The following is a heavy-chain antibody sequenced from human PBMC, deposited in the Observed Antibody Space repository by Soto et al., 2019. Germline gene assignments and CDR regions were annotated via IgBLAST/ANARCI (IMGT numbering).Heavy chain of an antibody. V-gene: IGHV1-24*01. CDR1: GYTLTELS. D-gene: IGHD4-17*01. Sequence: ASVKVSCKVSGYTLTELSMHWVRQAPGKGLEWMGGFDPEDGETIYAQKFQGRVTMTEDTSTDTAYMELSSLRSEDTAVYYCGTASPADYGDYYWGQGTLVTVSS. CDR2: FDPEDGET. J-gene: IGHJ4*02. CDR3: GTASPADYGDYY.